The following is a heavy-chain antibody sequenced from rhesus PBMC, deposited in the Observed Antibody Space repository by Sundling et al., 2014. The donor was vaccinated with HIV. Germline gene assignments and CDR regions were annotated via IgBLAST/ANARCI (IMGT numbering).Heavy chain of an antibody. J-gene: IGHJ4*01. V-gene: IGHV4S9*01. CDR1: GGSISDNNY. CDR2: IYGSSGST. D-gene: IGHD2-2*01. CDR3: ASERQLVAIDY. Sequence: QVQLQASGPGLARPSETLSLTCAVSGGSISDNNYWSWIRQPPGKALEWIGTIYGSSGSTYYSPSLKSRVTISKDTSKNQFSLNLRSVTAADTAVYYCASERQLVAIDYWGQGVQVTVSS.